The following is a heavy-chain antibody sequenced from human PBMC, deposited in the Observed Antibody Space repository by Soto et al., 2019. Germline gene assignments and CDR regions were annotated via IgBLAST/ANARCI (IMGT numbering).Heavy chain of an antibody. V-gene: IGHV1-69*02. J-gene: IGHJ6*02. D-gene: IGHD3-10*01. CDR3: ARGSEERFGELLSRNYYYYGMDV. Sequence: QVQLVQSGAEVKKPGSSVKVSCKASGGTFSSYTISWVRQAPGQGLEWMGRIIPILGIANYAQKFQGRVTITADKSTSTAYVELSSLRSEDTAVYYCARGSEERFGELLSRNYYYYGMDVWGQGTTVTVSS. CDR2: IIPILGIA. CDR1: GGTFSSYT.